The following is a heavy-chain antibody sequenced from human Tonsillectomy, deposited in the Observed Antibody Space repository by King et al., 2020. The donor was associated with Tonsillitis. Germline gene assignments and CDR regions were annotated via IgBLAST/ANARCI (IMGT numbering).Heavy chain of an antibody. D-gene: IGHD5-12*01. CDR3: ARDGGGAYSGYDTGVSSY. J-gene: IGHJ4*02. CDR2: IHHTGST. CDR1: GYSISSGHY. V-gene: IGHV4-38-2*02. Sequence: QLQESGPGLVKPSETLSLTCGVPGYSISSGHYWGWIRQPPGKGLEWIGSIHHTGSTYYNPSVKSRVTISVDTSKNQFSLRLSSVTSADTAVYFCARDGGGAYSGYDTGVSSYWGQGTLVTVSS.